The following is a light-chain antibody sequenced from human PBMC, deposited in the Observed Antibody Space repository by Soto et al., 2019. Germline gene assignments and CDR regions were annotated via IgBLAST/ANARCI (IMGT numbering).Light chain of an antibody. Sequence: EIVMTQSPATQSLSPGDRATLSCRASQSVRTISLSWYQQKPGQAPRLLMYGAYTRASGVPGRFSGSGSGTDFTLTINSLQPEDFAVYYCHQDYDFPRTFGGGTKVDI. CDR1: QSVRTIS. CDR2: GAY. J-gene: IGKJ4*01. V-gene: IGKV3D-7*01. CDR3: HQDYDFPRT.